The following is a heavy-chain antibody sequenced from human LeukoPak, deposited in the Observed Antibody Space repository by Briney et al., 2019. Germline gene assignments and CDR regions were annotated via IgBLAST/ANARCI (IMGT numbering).Heavy chain of an antibody. CDR2: IRSDGST. CDR1: GFTVSSNY. D-gene: IGHD1-26*01. V-gene: IGHV3-53*01. Sequence: GGSLRLSCTASGFTVSSNYMSWVRQAPGKGLEWVSVIRSDGSTNHADSVKGRFTVSRDNSKNTLYLQMNNLRAEDTAMYYCAREMYSGMYNDAFDIWGQGTKVTVSS. J-gene: IGHJ3*02. CDR3: AREMYSGMYNDAFDI.